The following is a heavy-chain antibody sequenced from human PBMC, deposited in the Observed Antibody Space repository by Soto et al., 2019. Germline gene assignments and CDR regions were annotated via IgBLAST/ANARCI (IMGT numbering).Heavy chain of an antibody. V-gene: IGHV3-15*01. CDR2: IKSKTDGGTT. CDR1: GFTFSNAW. CDR3: TTDFRMTNGPV. D-gene: IGHD4-17*01. J-gene: IGHJ4*02. Sequence: EVQLVESGGGLVKPGGSLRLSCAASGFTFSNAWMSWVRQAPGKGLEWVGSIKSKTDGGTTDYAAPVKGRFTISRDDSNNTLYLQMNSLKTEDTAVYYCTTDFRMTNGPVGGQGTLVTVSS.